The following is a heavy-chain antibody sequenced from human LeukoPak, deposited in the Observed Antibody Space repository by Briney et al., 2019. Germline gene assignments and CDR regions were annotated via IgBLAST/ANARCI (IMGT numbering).Heavy chain of an antibody. J-gene: IGHJ4*02. Sequence: WRSLRLSCAASGFTFSSYVMHWVRQAPGKGLEWVAIISYDGSNEYYADSVKGRFTISRDNSKTTLYLQMNSLRAEDTAVYYCARGGSRQPFDYWGQGTLVAVSS. CDR3: ARGGSRQPFDY. CDR1: GFTFSSYV. CDR2: ISYDGSNE. D-gene: IGHD1-26*01. V-gene: IGHV3-30*14.